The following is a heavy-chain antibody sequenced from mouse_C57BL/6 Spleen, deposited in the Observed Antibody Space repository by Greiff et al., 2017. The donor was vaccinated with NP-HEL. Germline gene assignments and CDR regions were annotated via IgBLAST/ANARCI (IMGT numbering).Heavy chain of an antibody. CDR3: ARGDGYDKEVGY. Sequence: EVKLMESGPGLVKPSQSLSLTCSVTGYSITSGYYWNWIRQFPGNKLEWMGYISYDGSNNYNPSLKNRISITRDTSKNQFFLKLNSVTTEDTATYYCARGDGYDKEVGYWGQGTTLTVSS. J-gene: IGHJ2*01. V-gene: IGHV3-6*01. CDR2: ISYDGSN. D-gene: IGHD2-2*01. CDR1: GYSITSGYY.